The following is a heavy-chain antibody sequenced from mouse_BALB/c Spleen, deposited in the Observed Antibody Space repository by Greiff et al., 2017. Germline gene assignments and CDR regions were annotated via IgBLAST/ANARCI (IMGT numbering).Heavy chain of an antibody. Sequence: EVQLVESGGGLVQPKGSLKLSCAASGFTFNTYAMNWVRQAPGKGLEWVARIRSKSNNYATYYADSVKDRFTISRDDSQSMLYLQMNNLKTEDTAMYYCVSNWFAYWGQGTLVTVSA. CDR2: IRSKSNNYAT. CDR3: VSNWFAY. V-gene: IGHV10-1*02. J-gene: IGHJ3*01. CDR1: GFTFNTYA.